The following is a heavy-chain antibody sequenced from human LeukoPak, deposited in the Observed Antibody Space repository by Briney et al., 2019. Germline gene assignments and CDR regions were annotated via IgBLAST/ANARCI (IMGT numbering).Heavy chain of an antibody. CDR3: AREVSIAAAGHPAWFDP. CDR1: GFTFSSYS. J-gene: IGHJ5*02. V-gene: IGHV3-48*01. CDR2: ISSSSSTI. Sequence: GGSLRLSCAASGFTFSSYSMNWVRQAPGKGLEWVSYISSSSSTIYYADSVKGRFTISRDNAKNSLYLQMNSLRAEDTAVYYCAREVSIAAAGHPAWFDPWGQGTLVTVSS. D-gene: IGHD6-13*01.